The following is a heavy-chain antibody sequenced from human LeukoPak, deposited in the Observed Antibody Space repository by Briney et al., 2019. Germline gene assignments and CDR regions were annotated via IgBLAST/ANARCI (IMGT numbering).Heavy chain of an antibody. Sequence: PGGSLRLSCAASGFTFSSYNINWVRQAPGKGLEWVSVIYSGGSTYYADSVKGRFTISRDNSKNTLYLQMNSLRAEDTAVYYCARALRGRVAAFDIWGQGTMVTVSS. J-gene: IGHJ3*02. D-gene: IGHD2-15*01. V-gene: IGHV3-53*01. CDR2: IYSGGST. CDR1: GFTFSSYN. CDR3: ARALRGRVAAFDI.